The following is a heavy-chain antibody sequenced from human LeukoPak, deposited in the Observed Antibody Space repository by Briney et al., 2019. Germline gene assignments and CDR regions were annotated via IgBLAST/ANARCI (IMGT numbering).Heavy chain of an antibody. CDR3: ARDTGLYDSSAHLDHDAFDI. D-gene: IGHD3-22*01. V-gene: IGHV1-18*01. CDR2: ISAYNGNT. J-gene: IGHJ3*02. CDR1: GYTFTSYG. Sequence: GASVKVSCKASGYTFTSYGISWVRQAPGQGLEWMGWISAYNGNTNYAQKLQGRVTMTTDTSTSTAYMELRSLRSDDTAVYYCARDTGLYDSSAHLDHDAFDIWGQGTMVTVSS.